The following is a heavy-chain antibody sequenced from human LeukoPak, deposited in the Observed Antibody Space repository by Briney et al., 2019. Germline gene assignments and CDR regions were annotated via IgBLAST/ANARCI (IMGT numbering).Heavy chain of an antibody. V-gene: IGHV6-1*01. D-gene: IGHD6-25*01. CDR2: TYYRSKWYN. CDR3: ARVKAAADYYFGVDV. CDR1: GDSISSSSAA. J-gene: IGHJ6*02. Sequence: SQTLSLTCAISGDSISSSSAAWTWIRQSPSRGLEWLGRTYYRSKWYNDYALSVKSRITFNADTSKNQFSLQLNSVTPEDTAVYYCARVKAAADYYFGVDVWGQGTTVTVSS.